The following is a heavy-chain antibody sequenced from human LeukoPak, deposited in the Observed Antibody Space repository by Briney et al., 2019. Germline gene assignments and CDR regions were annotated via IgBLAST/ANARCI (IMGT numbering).Heavy chain of an antibody. V-gene: IGHV3-21*01. J-gene: IGHJ6*03. Sequence: PGGSLRLSCAASGFTFSSYGMHWVRQAPGKGLEWVSSISSSSSYIYYADSVKGRFTISRDNAKNSLYLQMNSLRAEDTAVYYCARGGTTAYYYYYYMDVWGKGTTVTVSS. CDR1: GFTFSSYG. CDR3: ARGGTTAYYYYYYMDV. CDR2: ISSSSSYI. D-gene: IGHD1-26*01.